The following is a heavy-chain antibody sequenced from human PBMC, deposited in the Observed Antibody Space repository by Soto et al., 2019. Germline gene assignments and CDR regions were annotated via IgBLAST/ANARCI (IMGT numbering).Heavy chain of an antibody. CDR1: GYTFTGYY. CDR2: INPNSGGT. V-gene: IGHV1-2*02. Sequence: GASVKVSCKASGYTFTGYYMHWVRQAPGQGLEWMGWINPNSGGTNYAQKFQGRVTMTRDTSISTAYMELSSLRVDDTAVYFCAKDAVYKDGLWLMDQWGQGTQVTVSS. J-gene: IGHJ4*02. D-gene: IGHD2-21*01. CDR3: AKDAVYKDGLWLMDQ.